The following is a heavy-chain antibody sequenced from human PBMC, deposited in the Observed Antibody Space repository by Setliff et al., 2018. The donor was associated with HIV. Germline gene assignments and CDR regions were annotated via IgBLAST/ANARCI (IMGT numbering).Heavy chain of an antibody. J-gene: IGHJ3*02. CDR1: GFTFSNYA. D-gene: IGHD3-10*01. Sequence: GGSLRLSCAASGFTFSNYAMGWVRQCPGKGLGWVSTIGAAGYPTHYAESVKGRFTNPKDNAQNALYLQMNSLTDEDTAVYYCAKVFAFGVDGFDIWGQGTMVTVSS. CDR2: IGAAGYPT. CDR3: AKVFAFGVDGFDI. V-gene: IGHV3-23*01.